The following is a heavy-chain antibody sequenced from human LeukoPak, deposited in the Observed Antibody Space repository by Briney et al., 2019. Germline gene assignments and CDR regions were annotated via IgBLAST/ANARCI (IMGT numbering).Heavy chain of an antibody. D-gene: IGHD3-22*01. CDR1: GFTFSTYA. J-gene: IGHJ4*02. CDR3: AKRAEYYYDSSGYYSH. CDR2: ISGNSGST. Sequence: GGSPRLSCAGSGFTFSTYAMTWVRQAPGKGLEWVSSISGNSGSTYYADSVKGRFTISRDNRKNTLYLQMNSLRAEDTAVYYCAKRAEYYYDSSGYYSHWGQGTLVTVSS. V-gene: IGHV3-23*01.